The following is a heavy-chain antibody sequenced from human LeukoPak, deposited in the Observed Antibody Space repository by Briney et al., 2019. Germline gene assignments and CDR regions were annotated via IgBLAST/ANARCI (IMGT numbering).Heavy chain of an antibody. V-gene: IGHV1-2*02. CDR2: INPNSGGT. J-gene: IGHJ5*02. D-gene: IGHD2-21*02. CDR3: ARDVLDCGGDCP. CDR1: GYTFTGYY. Sequence: VASVKVSCKASGYTFTGYYMHWVRQAPGQGLEWMGWINPNSGGTNYAQKFQGRVTMTRDTSISTAYMELSRLRSDDTAVYYCARDVLDCGGDCPWGQGTLVTVSS.